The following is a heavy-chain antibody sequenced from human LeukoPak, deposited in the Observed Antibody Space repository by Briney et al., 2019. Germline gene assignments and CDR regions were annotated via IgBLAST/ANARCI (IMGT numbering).Heavy chain of an antibody. J-gene: IGHJ4*02. D-gene: IGHD3-9*01. CDR3: AGAYDILTGLDY. CDR1: NYSISTDYY. Sequence: SETLSLTCSVSNYSISTDYYWGWIRHPPGKGLEWIGTMYHSGSTYYNPSLKSRVTISVDTSKNQFSLKLSSVTAADTAVYYCAGAYDILTGLDYWGQGTLVTVSS. CDR2: MYHSGST. V-gene: IGHV4-38-2*02.